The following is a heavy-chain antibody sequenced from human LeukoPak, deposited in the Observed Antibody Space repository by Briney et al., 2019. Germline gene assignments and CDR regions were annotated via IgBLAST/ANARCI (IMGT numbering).Heavy chain of an antibody. J-gene: IGHJ4*02. Sequence: ASVKVSCKASGYTFTSYAIHWVRQAPGQRLEWMGWISAGNGNTKYSQNFQGRVTFISNTSATTAFMELSSLRSEDAAVYYCARDSRSGNNDYWGQGTLVTVSS. CDR1: GYTFTSYA. V-gene: IGHV1-3*01. CDR3: ARDSRSGNNDY. CDR2: ISAGNGNT. D-gene: IGHD1-26*01.